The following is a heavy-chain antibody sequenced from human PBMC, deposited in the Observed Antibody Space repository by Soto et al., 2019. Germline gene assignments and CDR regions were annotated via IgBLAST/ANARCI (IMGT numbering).Heavy chain of an antibody. CDR1: GGSISSGGYY. D-gene: IGHD2-2*01. Sequence: PSETLSLTCTVSGGSISSGGYYWSWIRQHPGKGLEWIGYIYYSGSTYYNPSLKSRVTISVDTSKNQFSLKLSSVTAADTAVYYCAREGRWDIVVVPAAEVMGVWGQGTTVTVSS. J-gene: IGHJ6*02. CDR2: IYYSGST. V-gene: IGHV4-31*03. CDR3: AREGRWDIVVVPAAEVMGV.